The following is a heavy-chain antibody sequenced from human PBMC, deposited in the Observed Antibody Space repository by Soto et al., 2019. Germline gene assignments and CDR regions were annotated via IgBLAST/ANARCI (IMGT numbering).Heavy chain of an antibody. J-gene: IGHJ6*02. V-gene: IGHV3-7*01. CDR1: GFTFSSYW. Sequence: GGSLRLSCAASGFTFSSYWMSWVRQAPGKGLEWVANIKQDGSEKYYVDSVKGRFTISRDNAKNSLYLQMNSLGAEDTAVYYCARGDYGDYAYYYYYGMDVWGQGTTVTVSS. CDR2: IKQDGSEK. CDR3: ARGDYGDYAYYYYYGMDV. D-gene: IGHD4-17*01.